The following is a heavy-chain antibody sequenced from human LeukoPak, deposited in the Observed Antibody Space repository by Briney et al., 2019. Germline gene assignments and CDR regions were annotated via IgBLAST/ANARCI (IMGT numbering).Heavy chain of an antibody. J-gene: IGHJ1*01. V-gene: IGHV1-69*04. Sequence: SVKVSCKASGGTFSSYAISWVRQAPGQGLEWIGRIIPILGIANYAQKFQGRVTITADKSTSTAYMELSSLRSEDAAVYYCAGTRGDILLWFGELNPAYEYFQHWGQGTLVTVSS. D-gene: IGHD3-10*01. CDR3: AGTRGDILLWFGELNPAYEYFQH. CDR1: GGTFSSYA. CDR2: IIPILGIA.